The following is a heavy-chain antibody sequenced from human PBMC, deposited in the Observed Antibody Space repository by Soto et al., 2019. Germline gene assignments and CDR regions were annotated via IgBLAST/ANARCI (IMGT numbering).Heavy chain of an antibody. J-gene: IGHJ3*02. V-gene: IGHV3-30-3*01. CDR2: IFPDGSSA. CDR1: GSTFSSYD. Sequence: QVHLVESGGDVVQPGRSLRLSCAASGSTFSSYDIHWVRQAPGKGLEWVAHIFPDGSSAYYADSVKGRFTISRDNVNTTVYVQMNSLRPEDSAVSHCARVPSHGAFDICGQGTMVTVSS. CDR3: ARVPSHGAFDI.